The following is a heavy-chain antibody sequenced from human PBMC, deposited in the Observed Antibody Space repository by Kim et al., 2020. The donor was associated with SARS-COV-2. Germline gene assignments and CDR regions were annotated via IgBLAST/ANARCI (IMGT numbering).Heavy chain of an antibody. D-gene: IGHD3-10*01. CDR3: VRDVGFYYGLTTYNEDPLFDH. CDR1: GFTFSSYG. V-gene: IGHV3-33*01. Sequence: GGSLRLSCAASGFTFSSYGMHWVRQAPGKGLEWVTNIWYDGSNKFYADSVKGRFTISRDNSKNTLYLQMKSLRAEDTAMYFCVRDVGFYYGLTTYNEDPLFDHWGQGTLVTVSS. CDR2: IWYDGSNK. J-gene: IGHJ4*02.